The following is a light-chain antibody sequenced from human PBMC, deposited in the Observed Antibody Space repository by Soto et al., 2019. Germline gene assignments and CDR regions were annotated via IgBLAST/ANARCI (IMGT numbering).Light chain of an antibody. J-gene: IGKJ4*01. Sequence: IRMTQSPSSFSASTGDRVTITCRASQGISSYLAWYQQKPGKAPKLLIYAASTLQSGVPSRFSGSGSGTDFTLTISSLQPEDVATYYCQKYNSAPLTFGGGTKVEIK. CDR3: QKYNSAPLT. CDR1: QGISSY. CDR2: AAS. V-gene: IGKV1-27*01.